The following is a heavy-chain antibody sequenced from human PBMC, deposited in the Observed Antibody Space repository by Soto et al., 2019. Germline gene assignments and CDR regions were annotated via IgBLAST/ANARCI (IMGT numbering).Heavy chain of an antibody. V-gene: IGHV3-7*01. D-gene: IGHD2-2*01. CDR2: IKPDGSDN. CDR3: AAEGRGYCSSSTCPGI. J-gene: IGHJ4*02. CDR1: GFAFSSYW. Sequence: EVQLVESGGGLVQPGGSLRLSCAAYGFAFSSYWMTWVRQAPGKGLEWVANIKPDGSDNHYVDSVKGRFTISRDNARDSLYLQMNSLRDEDTAVYYCAAEGRGYCSSSTCPGIWGQGTLVTVSS.